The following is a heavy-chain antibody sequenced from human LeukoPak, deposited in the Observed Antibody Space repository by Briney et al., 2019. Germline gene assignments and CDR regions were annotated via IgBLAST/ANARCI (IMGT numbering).Heavy chain of an antibody. J-gene: IGHJ6*03. D-gene: IGHD3-22*01. V-gene: IGHV1-8*01. CDR2: MNPSSGNT. Sequence: GASVKVSCKASGYTFTSYDINWVRQATGQGLEWMGWMNPSSGNTGYAQKFQGRVTMTRNTSISTAYIELSSLRSEDTAVYYCARAYYDSSGYYYSLYYYMDVWGKGATVTVSS. CDR3: ARAYYDSSGYYYSLYYYMDV. CDR1: GYTFTSYD.